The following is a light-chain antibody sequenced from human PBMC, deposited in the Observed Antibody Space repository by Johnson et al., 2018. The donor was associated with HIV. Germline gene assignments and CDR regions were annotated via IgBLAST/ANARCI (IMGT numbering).Light chain of an antibody. V-gene: IGLV1-51*01. CDR1: SSNIGNNY. Sequence: QAVLTQPPSVSAAPGQKVTISCSGSSSNIGNNYVSWYKQLPGTAPKLLIYDNNKRPSGIPDRFSGSKSGTSATLGITGLQTGDEAYYYYGTWDSSLSAWPYVIVTGSKVTVL. CDR3: GTWDSSLSAWPYV. J-gene: IGLJ1*01. CDR2: DNN.